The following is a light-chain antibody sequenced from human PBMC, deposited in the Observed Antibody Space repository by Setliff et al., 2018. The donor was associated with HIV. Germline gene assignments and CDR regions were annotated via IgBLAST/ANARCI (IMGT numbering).Light chain of an antibody. J-gene: IGLJ1*01. CDR3: SSYTSSIPLYV. V-gene: IGLV2-14*03. Sequence: QSALTQPASVSGSPGQSITISCAGTGSAVGGYNYVSWYQQHPGKAPKLMISDVSHRPSGVSNRFSGSRSGNTASLTISGLQAEDEADYYCSSYTSSIPLYVFGTGTKVTVL. CDR2: DVS. CDR1: GSAVGGYNY.